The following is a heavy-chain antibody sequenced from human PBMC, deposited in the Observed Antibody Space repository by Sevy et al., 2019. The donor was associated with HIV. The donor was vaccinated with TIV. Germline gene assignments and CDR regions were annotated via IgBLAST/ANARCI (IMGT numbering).Heavy chain of an antibody. Sequence: GGSLRLSCAASGFNFRSYWMTWARQAPGKGLEWVANINQDGSEENYVDSVKGRFTIFRDNAKNSLFLQLNSLRAEDTSVYYCARTGSYADTYYYYYAMDVWGQGATVTVSS. CDR2: INQDGSEE. V-gene: IGHV3-7*01. J-gene: IGHJ6*02. CDR1: GFNFRSYW. CDR3: ARTGSYADTYYYYYAMDV. D-gene: IGHD3-16*01.